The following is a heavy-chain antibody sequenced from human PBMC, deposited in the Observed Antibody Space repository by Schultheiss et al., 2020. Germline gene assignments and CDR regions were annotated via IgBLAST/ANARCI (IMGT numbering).Heavy chain of an antibody. CDR1: GGSVSSVGYY. V-gene: IGHV4-61*08. CDR3: AREDYYDSSGYYFY. Sequence: SETLSLTCTVSGGSVSSVGYYWSWIRQPPGKGLEWIGEINHSGSTNYNPSLKSRVTISVDTSKNQFSLKLSSVTAADTAVYYCAREDYYDSSGYYFYWGQGTLVTVS. CDR2: INHSGST. D-gene: IGHD3-22*01. J-gene: IGHJ4*02.